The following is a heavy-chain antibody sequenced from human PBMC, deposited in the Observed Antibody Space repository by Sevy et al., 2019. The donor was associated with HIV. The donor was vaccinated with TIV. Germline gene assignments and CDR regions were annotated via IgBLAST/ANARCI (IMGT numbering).Heavy chain of an antibody. Sequence: SETLSLTCTVSGGSVSSDNYYWSWIRQPPGKGLKWIGNIYYSGSTNYNPSLKSRVTISVDTSKNQFSLKLSSVTAADTAVHYCARDHSRSYYDSWFDPWGQGTLVTVSS. J-gene: IGHJ5*02. D-gene: IGHD1-26*01. CDR3: ARDHSRSYYDSWFDP. CDR2: IYYSGST. CDR1: GGSVSSDNYY. V-gene: IGHV4-61*01.